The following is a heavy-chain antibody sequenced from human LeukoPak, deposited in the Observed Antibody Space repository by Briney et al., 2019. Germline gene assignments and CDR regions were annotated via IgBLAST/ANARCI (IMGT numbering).Heavy chain of an antibody. V-gene: IGHV5-51*01. CDR3: ARRHYDFWSGYPNWFDP. Sequence: PGESLKISCKGSGYSFTSYWIGWVRQMPGKGLEWMGIIYPGDSDTRYSPSFQGQVTISADKSISTAYLQWSSLKASDTAMYYCARRHYDFWSGYPNWFDPWGQGTLVTVSS. CDR2: IYPGDSDT. D-gene: IGHD3-3*01. CDR1: GYSFTSYW. J-gene: IGHJ5*02.